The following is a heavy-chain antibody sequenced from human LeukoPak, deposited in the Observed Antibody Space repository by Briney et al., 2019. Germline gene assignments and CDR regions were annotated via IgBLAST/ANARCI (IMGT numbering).Heavy chain of an antibody. V-gene: IGHV4-4*07. CDR1: GGSFSIDY. D-gene: IGHD6-19*01. CDR3: ARGAGPFDY. Sequence: SETLSLTCTVSGGSFSIDYWSWIRQSAGQGLEWIGRMYPSGSPNYKHSLKSRVTMSVDTSKNQFSLKVRSVTAADTAVYYCARGAGPFDYWGQGILVTVSS. CDR2: MYPSGSP. J-gene: IGHJ4*02.